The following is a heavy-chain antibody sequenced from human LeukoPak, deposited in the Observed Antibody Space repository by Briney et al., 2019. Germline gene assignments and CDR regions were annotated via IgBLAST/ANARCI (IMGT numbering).Heavy chain of an antibody. Sequence: GGSLRLSCAASGFTSSSYGMHWVRQAPGKGLEWVAVIWYDGSNKYYADSVKGRFTISRDNSKNTLYLQMNSLRAEDTAVYYCARENSSGWYIYYFDYWGQGTLVTVSS. CDR1: GFTSSSYG. J-gene: IGHJ4*02. CDR2: IWYDGSNK. D-gene: IGHD6-19*01. V-gene: IGHV3-33*01. CDR3: ARENSSGWYIYYFDY.